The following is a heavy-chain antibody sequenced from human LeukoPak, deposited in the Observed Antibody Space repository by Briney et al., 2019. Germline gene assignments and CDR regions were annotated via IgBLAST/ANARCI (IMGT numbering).Heavy chain of an antibody. Sequence: GGPLTLYCAASIFTLCSHSMNCPPQSPGGGLECVSYIRSSRSFIHYAHSVKIRLPISRDNAKNSLYMQKTTRRAQDRPLHCRARAPVGVGAADYWGQGTLVTVSS. J-gene: IGHJ4*02. D-gene: IGHD2-15*01. CDR1: IFTLCSHS. V-gene: IGHV3-21*03. CDR3: ARAPVGVGAADY. CDR2: IRSSRSFI.